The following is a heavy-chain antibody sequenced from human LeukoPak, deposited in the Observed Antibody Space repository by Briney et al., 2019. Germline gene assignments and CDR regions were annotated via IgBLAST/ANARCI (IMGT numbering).Heavy chain of an antibody. CDR3: ARVTSSSGWNY. J-gene: IGHJ4*02. V-gene: IGHV3-33*01. D-gene: IGHD6-19*01. CDR1: GFTFSSYG. Sequence: GGSLRLSCAASGFTFSSYGIHWVRQAPGKGLEWVAVIWYDGSNKYYADSVKGRFTISRDNSKNMLYLQMNSLRAEDTAVYYCARVTSSSGWNYWGQGTLVTVSS. CDR2: IWYDGSNK.